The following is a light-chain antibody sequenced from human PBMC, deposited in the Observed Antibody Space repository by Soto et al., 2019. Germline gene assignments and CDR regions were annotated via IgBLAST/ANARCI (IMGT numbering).Light chain of an antibody. J-gene: IGLJ2*01. V-gene: IGLV2-11*01. CDR3: AVWIGSLNTVV. Sequence: QSALTQPRSVSGSPGQSVTISCTGTSSDVGTYNYVSWFQQYPGKAPKVMISDVSKRPSGVPDRFSGSKSGNTASLTISGLQAEDEAEYFCAVWIGSLNTVVFGGGTKLTVL. CDR2: DVS. CDR1: SSDVGTYNY.